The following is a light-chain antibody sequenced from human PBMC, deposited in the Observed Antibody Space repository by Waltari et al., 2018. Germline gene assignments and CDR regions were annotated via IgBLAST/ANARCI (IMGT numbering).Light chain of an antibody. CDR3: QAWDSSSDSYV. Sequence: SYELTQPPSVSVSAGQTASITCSGDKLGHKFVCWFQQRPGQSPVLVIYQDKKRPSGIPERFSGSNSGNTATLTISGTQPLDEADYYCQAWDSSSDSYVFGSGTKVT. J-gene: IGLJ1*01. CDR2: QDK. V-gene: IGLV3-1*01. CDR1: KLGHKF.